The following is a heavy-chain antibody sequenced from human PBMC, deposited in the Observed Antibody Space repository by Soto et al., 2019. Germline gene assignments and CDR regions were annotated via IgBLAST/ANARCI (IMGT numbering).Heavy chain of an antibody. V-gene: IGHV1-69*06. Sequence: QVQLVQSGAEVKKPGSSVKVSCKASGGTFSSYAISWVRQAPGQGLEWMGGIIPIFGTANYAQKFQGRVTITADKSTSTASMELSSLRSEDTAVYYCASPSSEWLPPARDYYYGMDVWGQGTTVTVSS. D-gene: IGHD3-3*01. CDR3: ASPSSEWLPPARDYYYGMDV. J-gene: IGHJ6*01. CDR1: GGTFSSYA. CDR2: IIPIFGTA.